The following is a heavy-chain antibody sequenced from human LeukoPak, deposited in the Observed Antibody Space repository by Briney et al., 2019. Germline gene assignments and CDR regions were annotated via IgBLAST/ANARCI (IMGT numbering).Heavy chain of an antibody. V-gene: IGHV3-30*18. J-gene: IGHJ4*02. CDR1: GFTFSSYG. CDR3: AKSIVVVQEDYFDY. CDR2: ISYDGSNK. Sequence: GGSLRLSCAASGFTFSSYGMPWVRQAPGKGLEWVAVISYDGSNKYYADSVKGRFTISRDNSKNTLYLQMNSLRAEDTAVYYCAKSIVVVQEDYFDYWGQGTLVTVSS. D-gene: IGHD2-2*01.